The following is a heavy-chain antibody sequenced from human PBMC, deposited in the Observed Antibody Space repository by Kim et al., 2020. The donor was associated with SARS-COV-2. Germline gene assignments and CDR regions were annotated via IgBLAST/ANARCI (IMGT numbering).Heavy chain of an antibody. D-gene: IGHD2-8*01. CDR1: GFTFSSYS. J-gene: IGHJ4*02. CDR2: IRGRGSTI. Sequence: GGSLRLSCAASGFTFSSYSMNWVRQAPGKGLERVAYIRGRGSTIHYRDSVKGRFTISRDNAKNSLYLQMNSLRDEDTAVYYCVRDPDALDYWGQGTLVTVSS. CDR3: VRDPDALDY. V-gene: IGHV3-48*02.